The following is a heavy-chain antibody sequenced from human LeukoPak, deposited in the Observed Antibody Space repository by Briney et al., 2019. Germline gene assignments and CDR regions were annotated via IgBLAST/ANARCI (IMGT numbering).Heavy chain of an antibody. Sequence: PSQTLSLTCSVSGGSISSGGYCWSWIRQAPGKGLEWIGYISASGSTNYNPSLGSRLTISMDASKSQFSLSLTSVTAADTAVYYCASGYTNWWPLDYWGQGARVIVSS. D-gene: IGHD2-8*02. V-gene: IGHV4-61*09. CDR2: ISASGST. J-gene: IGHJ4*02. CDR1: GGSISSGGYC. CDR3: ASGYTNWWPLDY.